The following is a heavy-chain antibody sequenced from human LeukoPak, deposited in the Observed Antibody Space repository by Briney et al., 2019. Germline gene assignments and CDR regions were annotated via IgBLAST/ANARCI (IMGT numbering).Heavy chain of an antibody. CDR2: IYYSGST. CDR3: ARHGGWYEGDY. V-gene: IGHV4-34*01. CDR1: GGSFSGYY. D-gene: IGHD6-19*01. J-gene: IGHJ4*02. Sequence: SETLSLTCAVYGGSFSGYYWSWIRQPPGKGLEWIGSIYYSGSTYYNPSLKSRVTISVDTSKNQFSLKLSSVTAADTAVYYCARHGGWYEGDYWGQGTLVTVSS.